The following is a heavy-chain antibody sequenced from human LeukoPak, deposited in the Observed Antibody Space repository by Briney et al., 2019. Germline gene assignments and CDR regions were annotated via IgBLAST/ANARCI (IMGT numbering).Heavy chain of an antibody. CDR1: GGSISSYY. CDR3: ARGLWFGDENPPYFDY. V-gene: IGHV4-59*01. J-gene: IGHJ4*02. CDR2: IYNSGTT. Sequence: SETLSLTCTVSGGSISSYYWSWIRQPPGKGLEWIAYIYNSGTTNYNPSLKSRVTISVDTSKNQFFLKLSSVTAADTAVYYCARGLWFGDENPPYFDYWGQGILVTVSS. D-gene: IGHD3-10*01.